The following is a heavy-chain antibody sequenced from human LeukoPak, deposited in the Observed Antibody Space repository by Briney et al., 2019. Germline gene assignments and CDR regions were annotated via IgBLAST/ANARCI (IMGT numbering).Heavy chain of an antibody. CDR3: ASVGGYGLYYYYYMDV. J-gene: IGHJ6*03. Sequence: SETLSLTCTVYGGSISSYYWSWIRQPPGKGLAGIGYIYYSGSTNYNPSLKSRVTISVDTSKNQFSLKLSSVTAADTAVYYCASVGGYGLYYYYYMDVWGKGTTVTVSS. D-gene: IGHD5-12*01. V-gene: IGHV4-59*01. CDR2: IYYSGST. CDR1: GGSISSYY.